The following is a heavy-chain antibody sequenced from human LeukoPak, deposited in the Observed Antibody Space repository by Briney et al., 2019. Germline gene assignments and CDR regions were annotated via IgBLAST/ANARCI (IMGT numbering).Heavy chain of an antibody. CDR3: AKRKFGYDDAFDI. CDR1: GYTFTSYD. CDR2: MNPNSGNT. V-gene: IGHV1-8*01. J-gene: IGHJ3*02. Sequence: ASVKVPCKASGYTFTSYDINWVRQATGQGLEWMGWMNPNSGNTGYAQKFQGRVTMTRNTSISTAYVELSSLRSEDTAVYYCAKRKFGYDDAFDIWGQGTMVTVSS. D-gene: IGHD5-12*01.